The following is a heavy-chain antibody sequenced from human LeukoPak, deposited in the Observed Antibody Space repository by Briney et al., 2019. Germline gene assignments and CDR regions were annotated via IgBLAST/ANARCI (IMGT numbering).Heavy chain of an antibody. CDR1: GGSISSYY. D-gene: IGHD5-18*01. V-gene: IGHV4-59*01. CDR2: IYYSGST. Sequence: SETLSLTCTVSGGSISSYYWSWIRQPPGKGLEWIGYIYYSGSTNYNPSLKSRVTISVGTSKNQFSLKLSSVTAADTAVYYCARTTEGGYTYDYFYYYYMDVWGKGTTVTISS. CDR3: ARTTEGGYTYDYFYYYYMDV. J-gene: IGHJ6*03.